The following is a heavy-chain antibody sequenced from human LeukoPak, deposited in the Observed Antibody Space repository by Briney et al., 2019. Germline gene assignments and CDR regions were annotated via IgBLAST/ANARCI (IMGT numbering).Heavy chain of an antibody. CDR2: IWYDGSNK. Sequence: GGSLRLSCAASGFTFSSYGMHWVRQAPGKGLEWVAVIWYDGSNKYYADSVKGRFTISRDDSKKTLYLQMNSLRAEDTAVYYCARDVESHFDYWGQGTLVTVSS. D-gene: IGHD3-3*01. CDR3: ARDVESHFDY. V-gene: IGHV3-33*01. CDR1: GFTFSSYG. J-gene: IGHJ4*02.